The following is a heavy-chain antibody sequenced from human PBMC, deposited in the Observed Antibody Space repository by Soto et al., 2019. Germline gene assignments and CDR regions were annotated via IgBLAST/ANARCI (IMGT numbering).Heavy chain of an antibody. D-gene: IGHD3-9*01. CDR1: GFTFSSYN. V-gene: IGHV3-30*18. CDR2: ISYDGSNK. Sequence: GSLRLSCAASGFTFSSYNMHWVRQAPGKGLEWVAVISYDGSNKYYADSVKGRFTISRDNSKNTLYLQMNSLRAEDTAVYYCAKDRLTDYYFDYWGQGTLVTVSS. CDR3: AKDRLTDYYFDY. J-gene: IGHJ4*02.